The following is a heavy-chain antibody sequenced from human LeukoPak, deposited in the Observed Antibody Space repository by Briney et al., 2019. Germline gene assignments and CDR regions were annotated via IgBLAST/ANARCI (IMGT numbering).Heavy chain of an antibody. CDR3: ARETIWNFWSGYYSDDRPQYYFDY. J-gene: IGHJ4*02. CDR2: IKQDGSEI. CDR1: GFNMSDYW. V-gene: IGHV3-7*01. Sequence: PGGSLRLSCIASGFNMSDYWMSWVRQAPGKGLEWVANIKQDGSEIYSGDSLKGRFTISRDNAKNSLYLQMNSLRAEDTAVYYCARETIWNFWSGYYSDDRPQYYFDYWGQGTLVTVSS. D-gene: IGHD3-3*01.